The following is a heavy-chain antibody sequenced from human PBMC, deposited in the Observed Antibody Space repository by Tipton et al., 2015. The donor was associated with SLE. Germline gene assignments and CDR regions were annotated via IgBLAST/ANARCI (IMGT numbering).Heavy chain of an antibody. CDR3: ARDGDSSGWFGTFAY. V-gene: IGHV3-11*06. CDR1: GFTFSDYY. D-gene: IGHD6-19*01. Sequence: GSLRLSCADSGFTFSDYYMSWIRQAPGKGLEWVSYISGGNGYAKYADSVKGRFTISRDNAKNSLYLQMNNLRADDTAVYYCARDGDSSGWFGTFAYWGQGSLVTVSS. CDR2: ISGGNGYA. J-gene: IGHJ4*02.